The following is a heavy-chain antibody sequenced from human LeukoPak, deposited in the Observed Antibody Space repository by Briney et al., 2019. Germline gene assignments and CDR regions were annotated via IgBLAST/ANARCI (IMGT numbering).Heavy chain of an antibody. D-gene: IGHD3-10*01. CDR2: ISSSGSST. CDR3: APYHYGSGSYSYGMDV. Sequence: GGSLRLSCAASGFNFRGYTMTWVRQAPGKGLEWVSCISSSGSSTYYAESVKGRFTISRDNARNSLYLQMDSLRAEDTALYYCAPYHYGSGSYSYGMDVWGQGTTVTVSS. CDR1: GFNFRGYT. V-gene: IGHV3-21*01. J-gene: IGHJ6*02.